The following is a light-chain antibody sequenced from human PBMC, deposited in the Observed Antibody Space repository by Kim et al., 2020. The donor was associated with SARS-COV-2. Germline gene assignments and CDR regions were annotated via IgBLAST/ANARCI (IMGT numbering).Light chain of an antibody. CDR2: EVT. Sequence: SVTISCSGAIIGFGGYGGYTYVSWYQQHPGNAPKLIIYEVTKRPSGVPNRFSGSKSGNTAFLIVSGLQAEDEADYYCTTHANSNYIFGTGTKVTVL. CDR1: IIGFGGYGGYTY. CDR3: TTHANSNYI. J-gene: IGLJ1*01. V-gene: IGLV2-8*01.